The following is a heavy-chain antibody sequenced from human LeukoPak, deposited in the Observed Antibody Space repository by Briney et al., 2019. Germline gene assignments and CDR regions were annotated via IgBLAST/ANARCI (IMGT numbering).Heavy chain of an antibody. J-gene: IGHJ4*02. CDR1: GFTFSSYG. Sequence: PGGSPRLSCAASGFTFSSYGMHWVRQAPGKGLEWVAVIWYDGSNKYYADSVKGRFTISRDNSKNTLYLQMNSLRAEDTAVYYCARYSGSYHYPYYFDYWGQGTLVTVSS. V-gene: IGHV3-33*01. D-gene: IGHD1-26*01. CDR2: IWYDGSNK. CDR3: ARYSGSYHYPYYFDY.